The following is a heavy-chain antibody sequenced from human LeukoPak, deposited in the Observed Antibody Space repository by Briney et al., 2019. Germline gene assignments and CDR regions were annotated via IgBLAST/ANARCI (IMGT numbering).Heavy chain of an antibody. CDR3: ARGASGVYTVTTSWFDP. CDR2: INPNSGGT. CDR1: GYTFTGYY. J-gene: IGHJ5*02. V-gene: IGHV1-2*02. Sequence: GASVTVSFTSSGYTFTGYYMHWVRQAPGQGLEWMGWINPNSGGTNYAQKFQGRVTMTRDTSISTAYMELSRLRSDDTAVYYCARGASGVYTVTTSWFDPWGQGTLVTVSS. D-gene: IGHD4-17*01.